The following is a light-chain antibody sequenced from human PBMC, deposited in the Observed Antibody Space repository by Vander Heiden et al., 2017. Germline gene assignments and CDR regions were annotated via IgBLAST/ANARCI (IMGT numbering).Light chain of an antibody. V-gene: IGKV4-1*01. CDR1: QSVLYSSNNKNY. J-gene: IGKJ1*01. CDR3: QQYYSTPTWT. Sequence: DIVMTQSPDSLAVSLGERATLNCKSSQSVLYSSNNKNYLASYQQKPGQPPKLLIYWASTRESGVPDRFSGGGSGTDVTLTISSLQAEDVAVYYCQQYYSTPTWTFGQGTKVEIK. CDR2: WAS.